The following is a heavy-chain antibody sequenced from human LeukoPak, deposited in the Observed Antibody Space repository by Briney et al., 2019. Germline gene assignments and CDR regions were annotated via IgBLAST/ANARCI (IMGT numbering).Heavy chain of an antibody. J-gene: IGHJ4*02. D-gene: IGHD2-2*01. CDR3: ARYAFVVVPAAVAYYFDY. CDR2: IYHSGST. V-gene: IGHV4-39*07. CDR1: GGSISSGDYY. Sequence: SETLSLTCTVSGGSISSGDYYWSWIRQPPGKGLEWIGSIYHSGSTYYNPSLKSRVTISVDTSKNQFSLKLSSVTAADTAVYYCARYAFVVVPAAVAYYFDYWGQGALVTVSS.